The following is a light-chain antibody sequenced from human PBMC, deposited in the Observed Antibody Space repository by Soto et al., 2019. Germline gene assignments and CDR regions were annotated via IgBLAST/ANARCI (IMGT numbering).Light chain of an antibody. CDR3: QQYGSSPGT. CDR1: QSVGRNY. CDR2: SAS. J-gene: IGKJ1*01. Sequence: IVLTQSPGTLSLSPGERATLSCRASQSVGRNYLAWYQQRLGQAPKLLIYSASSRTTGPPDRFSGSGTGTDFTLTISGLEPEDFAVYYCQQYGSSPGTFGQGTKVEIK. V-gene: IGKV3-20*01.